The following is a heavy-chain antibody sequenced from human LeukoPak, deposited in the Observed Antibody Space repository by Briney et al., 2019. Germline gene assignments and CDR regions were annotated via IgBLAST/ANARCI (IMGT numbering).Heavy chain of an antibody. Sequence: SETLSLTCTVSGRSISSYYWSWIQQPPGKGLEWIGCIYDSGSTDYNPSLKSRVTISVDTSKNQFSLKLSSVTAADTAVYYCARGSIWPDYWGQGTLVTVSS. CDR1: GRSISSYY. CDR3: ARGSIWPDY. J-gene: IGHJ4*02. V-gene: IGHV4-59*01. CDR2: IYDSGST. D-gene: IGHD1-26*01.